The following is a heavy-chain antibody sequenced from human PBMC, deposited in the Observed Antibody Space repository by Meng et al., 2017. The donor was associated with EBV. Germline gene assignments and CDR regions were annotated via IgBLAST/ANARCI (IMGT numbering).Heavy chain of an antibody. D-gene: IGHD2/OR15-2a*01. CDR1: CVSVPSGAYH. CDR2: IYDTGIT. J-gene: IGHJ4*02. CDR3: AKSRSSTPGIVDD. Sequence: QVQLQGSGPGLVKPSETLSLPCIVSCVSVPSGAYHWGWIRQSPGKGLEWIGYIYDTGITIYNPSLKSRVTISLETSKNQFSLKVNSVTTADTAVYYCAKSRSSTPGIVDDWGQGTLVTVSS. V-gene: IGHV4-61*08.